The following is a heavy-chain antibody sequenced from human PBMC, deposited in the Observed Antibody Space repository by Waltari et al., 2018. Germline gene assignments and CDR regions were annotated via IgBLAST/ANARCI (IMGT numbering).Heavy chain of an antibody. J-gene: IGHJ4*02. D-gene: IGHD2-15*01. CDR3: ARGFCSGGTCYGGG. V-gene: IGHV1-2*02. CDR1: GYTFTDYT. Sequence: QVQLVQSGTEVKKPGASVKVSCKASGYTFTDYTVHWMRPAPGQGLEWMGWITPNSGDIIYAQKVQGRVTMTRDTSIRTAYMELRSLTSDDTAVYYCARGFCSGGTCYGGGWGQGTLVTVSS. CDR2: ITPNSGDI.